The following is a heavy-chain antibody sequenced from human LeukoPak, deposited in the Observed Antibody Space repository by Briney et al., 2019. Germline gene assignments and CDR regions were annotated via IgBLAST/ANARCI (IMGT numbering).Heavy chain of an antibody. D-gene: IGHD3-3*01. V-gene: IGHV4-34*01. CDR3: ARGYDFWSGGRLDY. Sequence: SETLSLTCAVYGGSFSGYYWSWIRKPPGKGLEWIGEINHSGSTNYNPSLKSRVTISVDTSKNQFSLKLSPVTAADTAVYYCARGYDFWSGGRLDYWGQGTLVTVSS. J-gene: IGHJ4*02. CDR2: INHSGST. CDR1: GGSFSGYY.